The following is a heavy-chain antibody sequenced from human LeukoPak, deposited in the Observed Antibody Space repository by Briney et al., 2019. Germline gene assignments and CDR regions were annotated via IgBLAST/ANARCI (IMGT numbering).Heavy chain of an antibody. CDR2: IYPADSDT. V-gene: IGHV5-51*01. CDR1: GYSFASYW. J-gene: IGHJ4*02. D-gene: IGHD4-23*01. Sequence: GESLKISCKSSGYSFASYWIGWVRQMPGKGLEWMGIIYPADSDTRYSPSFQGQVTISVDKSISTAYLHWSSLKASDTAIYYCTRRDFGGNSYFDYWGQGALVTVSS. CDR3: TRRDFGGNSYFDY.